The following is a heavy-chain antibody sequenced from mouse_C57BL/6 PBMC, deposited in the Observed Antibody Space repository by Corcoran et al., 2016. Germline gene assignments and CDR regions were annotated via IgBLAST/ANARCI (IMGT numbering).Heavy chain of an antibody. CDR3: ARHLWLRWYFDV. D-gene: IGHD2-2*01. J-gene: IGHJ1*03. CDR1: GYTFTDYN. CDR2: INPNNGGT. V-gene: IGHV1-18*01. Sequence: EVQLQQSGPELVKPGASVKIPCKASGYTFTDYNMDWVKQSHGKSLEWIGDINPNNGGTIYNQKFKGKATLTVDKSSSTAYMELRSLTSEDSVVYYCARHLWLRWYFDVWGTGTTVTVSS.